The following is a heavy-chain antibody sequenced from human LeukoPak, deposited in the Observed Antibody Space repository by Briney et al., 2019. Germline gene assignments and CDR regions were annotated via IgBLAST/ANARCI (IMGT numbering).Heavy chain of an antibody. CDR2: IYYSGNT. Sequence: PSETLSLTCTVSGGSISSSSYYWGWIRQPPGKGLEWIGNIYYSGNTYYNPSLKSRVTISVDTSKNQFPLKLSSVTAADTAVYYCARLVRGYYNWFDPWGQGTLVTVSS. D-gene: IGHD2-21*01. V-gene: IGHV4-39*01. CDR3: ARLVRGYYNWFDP. CDR1: GGSISSSSYY. J-gene: IGHJ5*02.